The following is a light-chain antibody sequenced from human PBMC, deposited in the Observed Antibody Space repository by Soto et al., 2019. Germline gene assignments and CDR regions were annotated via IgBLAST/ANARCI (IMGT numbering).Light chain of an antibody. CDR1: QSISSF. Sequence: DVQMTQSPSSLSASVGDRVTITCRASQSISSFLNWYQQKPGKAPTLLIYGASSLQSGVPSRFSGSGSGTDFTLTIISLEPEDLATYYCQQSFSTPLYSFGQGTKLEIK. V-gene: IGKV1-39*01. J-gene: IGKJ2*01. CDR3: QQSFSTPLYS. CDR2: GAS.